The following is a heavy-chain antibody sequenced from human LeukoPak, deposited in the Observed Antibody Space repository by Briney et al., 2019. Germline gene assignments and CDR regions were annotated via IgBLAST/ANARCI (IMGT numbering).Heavy chain of an antibody. D-gene: IGHD3-3*01. CDR2: INSDGSST. J-gene: IGHJ4*02. CDR1: GFTFSSYS. V-gene: IGHV3-74*01. Sequence: PGGSLRLSCAASGFTFSSYSMHWVRQAPGKGLVWVSRINSDGSSTSYADSVRGRFTISRDNAKNTLYLQMNSLRADDTALYYCVRSTMFGVVISDYWGQGTLVTVSS. CDR3: VRSTMFGVVISDY.